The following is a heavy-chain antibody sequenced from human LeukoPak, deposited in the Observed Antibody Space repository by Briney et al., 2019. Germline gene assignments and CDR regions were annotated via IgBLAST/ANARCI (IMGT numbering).Heavy chain of an antibody. J-gene: IGHJ4*02. CDR3: ARETYYYDSSGYFDN. V-gene: IGHV3-21*01. D-gene: IGHD3-22*01. Sequence: GGSLRLSCAASGFTFSSYSMNWVRQAPGKGLEWVSSISSSSSYIYYADSVKGRFTISRDNAKNSLYLQMNSLRAEDTAVYYRARETYYYDSSGYFDNWGQGTLVTVSS. CDR2: ISSSSSYI. CDR1: GFTFSSYS.